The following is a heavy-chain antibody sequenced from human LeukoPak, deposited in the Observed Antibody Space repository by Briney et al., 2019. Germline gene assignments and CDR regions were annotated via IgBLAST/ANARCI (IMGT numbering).Heavy chain of an antibody. CDR1: GFTVSSNY. D-gene: IGHD3-10*01. CDR3: ARETMVRGVIDY. V-gene: IGHV3-66*01. J-gene: IGHJ4*02. Sequence: GSLRLSCAASGFTVSSNYMSWVRQAPGKGLEWVSVIYSGGSTYYADSVKGRFTISRDNSKNTLYLQMNSLRAEDTAVYYCARETMVRGVIDYWGQGTLVTVSS. CDR2: IYSGGST.